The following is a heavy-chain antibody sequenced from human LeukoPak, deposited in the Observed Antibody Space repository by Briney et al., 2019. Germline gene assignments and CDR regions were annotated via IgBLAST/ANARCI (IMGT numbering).Heavy chain of an antibody. J-gene: IGHJ6*03. CDR2: INSDGSST. CDR1: GFTFSSYW. D-gene: IGHD1-26*01. Sequence: GGSLRLSCAASGFTFSSYWMHWVRQAPGKRLVWVSRINSDGSSTSYADSVKGRFTISRDNAKNSLYLQMNSLRAEDTAVYYCARAYSETYGLGYYYMDVWGKGTTVTISS. V-gene: IGHV3-74*01. CDR3: ARAYSETYGLGYYYMDV.